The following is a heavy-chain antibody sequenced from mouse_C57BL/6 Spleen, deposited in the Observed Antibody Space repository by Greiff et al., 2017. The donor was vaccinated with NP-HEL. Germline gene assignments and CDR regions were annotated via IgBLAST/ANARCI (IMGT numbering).Heavy chain of an antibody. V-gene: IGHV1-81*01. CDR2: IYPRSGNT. D-gene: IGHD2-4*01. Sequence: QVQLQQSGAELARPGASVKLSCKASGYTFTSYGISWVKQRTGQGLEWIGEIYPRSGNTYYNEKFKGKATLTADKSSSTAYMELRSLTSEDSAVYFGARRDLYYDYDYFDYWGQGTTLTVSS. CDR1: GYTFTSYG. CDR3: ARRDLYYDYDYFDY. J-gene: IGHJ2*01.